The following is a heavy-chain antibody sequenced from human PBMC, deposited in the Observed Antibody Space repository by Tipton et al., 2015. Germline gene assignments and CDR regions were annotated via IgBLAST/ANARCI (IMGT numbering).Heavy chain of an antibody. V-gene: IGHV4-61*02. CDR3: ARGRRRTGFGEEFDP. J-gene: IGHJ5*02. D-gene: IGHD3-10*01. CDR1: GGSIRSGTYY. Sequence: TLSLTCTVSGGSIRSGTYYWTWIRQPAGKGLEWLGRIYTSENTNYTPSLKSRITLSIDTSKNHVSLRLSSVTAADTGVYYCARGRRRTGFGEEFDPWGQGTLVTVSS. CDR2: IYTSENT.